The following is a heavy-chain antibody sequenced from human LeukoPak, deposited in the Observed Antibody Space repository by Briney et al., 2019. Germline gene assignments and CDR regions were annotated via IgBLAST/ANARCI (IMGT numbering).Heavy chain of an antibody. V-gene: IGHV3-7*01. CDR2: IKHDGSEE. CDR1: GFTFSTYW. D-gene: IGHD6-6*01. CDR3: ARDSLLFGTSSDY. J-gene: IGHJ4*02. Sequence: PGGSLRLSCAASGFTFSTYWMSWVRQTPGKGLEWVANIKHDGSEEYYMDSVKGRFTISRDNAKNSLYLQMNSLRAEDTAVYYCARDSLLFGTSSDYWGQGTLVTVSS.